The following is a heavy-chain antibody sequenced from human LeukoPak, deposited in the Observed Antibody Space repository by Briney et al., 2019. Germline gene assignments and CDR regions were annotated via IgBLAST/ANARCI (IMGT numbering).Heavy chain of an antibody. CDR2: IKSKTDGGTI. J-gene: IGHJ4*02. CDR1: GFTFRNAS. CDR3: ARWLSSSTTWYYDY. Sequence: PGGSLRLSCAASGFTFRNASMSWVRQAPGKGLEWVGRIKSKTDGGTIDYAAPVKGRFTISRDDSKNTLYLQMNSLRAEDTAVYYCARWLSSSTTWYYDYWGQGTLVTVSS. D-gene: IGHD2-2*01. V-gene: IGHV3-15*01.